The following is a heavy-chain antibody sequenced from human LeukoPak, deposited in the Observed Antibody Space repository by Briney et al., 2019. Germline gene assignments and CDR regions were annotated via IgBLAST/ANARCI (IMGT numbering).Heavy chain of an antibody. V-gene: IGHV6-1*01. CDR3: VRGYHRGGLDV. D-gene: IGHD1-14*01. CDR1: GDSVSRSSVV. J-gene: IGHJ6*02. Sequence: SQTLSLTCAISGDSVSRSSVVWNWVRQSPSRGLEWLGRTYYESKWYIDYAESLKSRMSVNSDTSKNQLSLQLNSVSLEDTAVYYCVRGYHRGGLDVWGQGTTVIVSS. CDR2: TYYESKWYI.